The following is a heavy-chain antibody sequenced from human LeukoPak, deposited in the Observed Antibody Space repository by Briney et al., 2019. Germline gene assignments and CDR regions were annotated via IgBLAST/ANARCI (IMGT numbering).Heavy chain of an antibody. CDR2: ISSSSTI. CDR3: ARAAATGGYYFDY. D-gene: IGHD2-15*01. CDR1: GFTFSSYS. Sequence: GGSLRLSCAASGFTFSSYSMNWVRQAPGKGLEWVSYISSSSTIYYADSVKGRFTISRDNAKNSLYLQMNSLRAEDTAVYYCARAAATGGYYFDYWGQGTLVTVSS. V-gene: IGHV3-48*01. J-gene: IGHJ4*02.